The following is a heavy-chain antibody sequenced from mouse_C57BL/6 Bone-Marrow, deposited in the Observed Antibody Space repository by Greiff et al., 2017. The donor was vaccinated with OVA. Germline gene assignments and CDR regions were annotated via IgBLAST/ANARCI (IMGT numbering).Heavy chain of an antibody. CDR3: ARVYYDYDWYFDV. D-gene: IGHD2-4*01. CDR2: IYPRDGST. CDR1: GYTFTDHT. V-gene: IGHV1-78*01. Sequence: VQRVESDAELVKPGASVKISCKVSGYTFTDHTIHWMKQRPEQGLEWIGYIYPRDGSTKYNEKFKGKATLTADKSSSTAYMQLNSLTSEDSAVYFCARVYYDYDWYFDVWGTGTTVTVSS. J-gene: IGHJ1*03.